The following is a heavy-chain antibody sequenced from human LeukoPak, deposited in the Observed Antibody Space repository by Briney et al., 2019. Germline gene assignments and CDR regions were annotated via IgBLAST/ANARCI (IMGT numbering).Heavy chain of an antibody. J-gene: IGHJ4*02. D-gene: IGHD4-17*01. CDR2: IFYNGNT. V-gene: IGHV4-59*01. CDR1: GGSISSYY. Sequence: KPSETLSLTCTVSGGSISSYYWNWIRQSPGKGLEWIGYIFYNGNTNYNPSLQSRVTLSLDTPKNQFSLKLSSVTAADTAVYYCARDLGYADPFDCWGQGTLVTVSS. CDR3: ARDLGYADPFDC.